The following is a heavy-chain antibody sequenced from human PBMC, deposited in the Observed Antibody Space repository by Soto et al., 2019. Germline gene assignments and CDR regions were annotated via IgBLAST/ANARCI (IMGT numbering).Heavy chain of an antibody. Sequence: QVQLQESGPGLVKPSETLSLTCTVSGGSISPYYWSWIRQPPGKGLEWMGYVYYNGNTNYNPSLKSRVTISLDTTKNQISLRLNSVTAADTAVYYCARGGGWLVTDWGQGTLVTVSS. CDR1: GGSISPYY. CDR2: VYYNGNT. J-gene: IGHJ4*02. D-gene: IGHD6-19*01. CDR3: ARGGGWLVTD. V-gene: IGHV4-59*01.